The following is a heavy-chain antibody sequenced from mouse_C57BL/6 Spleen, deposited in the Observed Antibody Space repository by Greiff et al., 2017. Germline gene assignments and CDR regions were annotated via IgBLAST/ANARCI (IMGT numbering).Heavy chain of an antibody. Sequence: QVQLQQSGPGLVQPSQSLSITCTVSGFSLTSYGVHWVRQPPGKGLEWLGVIWSGGSTDYNAAFISRLSISKDNSKSQVFFKMNSLQADDTAIYYCAKLYYDYDDWYFDVWGTGTTVTVSS. J-gene: IGHJ1*03. D-gene: IGHD2-4*01. CDR2: IWSGGST. CDR3: AKLYYDYDDWYFDV. V-gene: IGHV2-4*01. CDR1: GFSLTSYG.